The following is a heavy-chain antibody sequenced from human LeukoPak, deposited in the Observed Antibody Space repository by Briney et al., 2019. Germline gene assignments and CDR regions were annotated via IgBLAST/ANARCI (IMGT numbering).Heavy chain of an antibody. Sequence: SGTLSLTCAVSGGSISSTNWWSWVRQPPGKGLEWIGRIYTSGSTNYNPSLKSRVTISVDTSKNQFSLKLSSVTAADTAVYYCARGEISTDYWGQGTLVTVSS. V-gene: IGHV4-4*02. CDR1: GGSISSTNW. J-gene: IGHJ4*02. CDR2: IYTSGST. CDR3: ARGEISTDY. D-gene: IGHD5-24*01.